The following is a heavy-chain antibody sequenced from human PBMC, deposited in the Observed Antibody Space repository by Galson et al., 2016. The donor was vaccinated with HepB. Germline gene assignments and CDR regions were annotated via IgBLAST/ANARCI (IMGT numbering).Heavy chain of an antibody. Sequence: SLRLSCAGSGFIFRGYGMHWVRQAPGKGLEWVAADSMDGRGKFYADSVRGRFTISSDNSNNMLFLQMDSLRPDDTAVYYCAKRHEYCPPVGCSVDYWGQGTLVSVSS. CDR1: GFIFRGYG. J-gene: IGHJ4*02. CDR3: AKRHEYCPPVGCSVDY. V-gene: IGHV3-30*18. CDR2: DSMDGRGK. D-gene: IGHD2/OR15-2a*01.